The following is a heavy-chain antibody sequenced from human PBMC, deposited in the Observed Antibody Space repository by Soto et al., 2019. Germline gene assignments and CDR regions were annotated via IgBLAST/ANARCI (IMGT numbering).Heavy chain of an antibody. V-gene: IGHV3-23*01. D-gene: IGHD3-10*01. CDR1: GFTFSNYA. J-gene: IGHJ4*02. CDR3: ARGFSAGKGSPPDY. CDR2: LNGSGGST. Sequence: EVRLLESGGGLVQPGGSLRLSCAASGFTFSNYAMTWVRQAPGKGLEWVSGLNGSGGSTSSADSVKGRFAISRDNSKNKLYLQMNSLTDGDKAVYYCARGFSAGKGSPPDYWGQGTLVTVSS.